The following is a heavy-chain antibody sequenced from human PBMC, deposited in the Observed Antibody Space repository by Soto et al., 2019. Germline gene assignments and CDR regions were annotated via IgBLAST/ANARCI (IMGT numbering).Heavy chain of an antibody. V-gene: IGHV3-11*01. Sequence: QVQLVQSGGGLVKPGGSLRLSCEASGFNFNDYYMSWIRQAPGKGLEWVSDINSDGTTTHYADSVKGRFTISRDNAKNSLYLQMGSLRVDDTAVYYCSRDACGGPSGQGTLVTVSS. CDR1: GFNFNDYY. D-gene: IGHD2-21*01. J-gene: IGHJ5*02. CDR2: INSDGTTT. CDR3: SRDACGGP.